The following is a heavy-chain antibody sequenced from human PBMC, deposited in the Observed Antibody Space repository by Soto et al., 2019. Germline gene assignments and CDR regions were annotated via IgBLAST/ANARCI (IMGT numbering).Heavy chain of an antibody. D-gene: IGHD6-6*01. Sequence: QVQLVQSGAEVKKPGSSVKVSCKASGGTFSSYAISWVRQAPGQGLEGMGGIIPIFGTANYAQKFQGRVTITADESTSTAYMELSSLRSEDTAVYYCARSFIAARRHYYYGMDVWGQGTTVTVSS. CDR2: IIPIFGTA. CDR1: GGTFSSYA. V-gene: IGHV1-69*12. J-gene: IGHJ6*02. CDR3: ARSFIAARRHYYYGMDV.